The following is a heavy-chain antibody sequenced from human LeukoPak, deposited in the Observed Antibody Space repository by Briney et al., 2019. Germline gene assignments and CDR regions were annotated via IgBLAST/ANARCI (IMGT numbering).Heavy chain of an antibody. V-gene: IGHV3-48*04. D-gene: IGHD4-17*01. CDR2: ISSSGSTI. Sequence: HPGESLRLSCAASGFTFTTYWMTWVRQAPGKGLEWVSYISSSGSTIYYADSVKGRFTISRDNAKNSLYLQMNSLRAEDTAVYYCARVIRTVTTYYFDYWGQGTLVTVSS. CDR3: ARVIRTVTTYYFDY. J-gene: IGHJ4*02. CDR1: GFTFTTYW.